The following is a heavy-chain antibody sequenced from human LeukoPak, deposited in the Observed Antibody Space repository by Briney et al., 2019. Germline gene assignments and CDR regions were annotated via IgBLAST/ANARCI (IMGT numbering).Heavy chain of an antibody. CDR1: GGSISSYY. CDR3: ARNSPGTTYDY. J-gene: IGHJ4*02. Sequence: TSSETLSLTCTVSGGSISSYYWSWIRQPPGKGLEWIGYIYYSGSTYYNPSLKSRVTMSVDTSKNHFSLKLSSVTAADTAFYYCARNSPGTTYDYWGQGTLVTVSS. V-gene: IGHV4-59*08. D-gene: IGHD1-7*01. CDR2: IYYSGST.